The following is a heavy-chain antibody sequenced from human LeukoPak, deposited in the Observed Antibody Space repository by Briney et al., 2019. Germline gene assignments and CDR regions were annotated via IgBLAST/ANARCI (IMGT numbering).Heavy chain of an antibody. J-gene: IGHJ4*02. CDR2: INPHSGGT. Sequence: ASVKVSCKASGYTFTDYYMHWVRQAPGQGLEWMGWINPHSGGTDHAQKFQGRVTMTRDTSISTAYMELSRLRSDDTAVYYCARDMDSGPDFFDYWGLGTLVTISS. V-gene: IGHV1-2*02. D-gene: IGHD1-26*01. CDR1: GYTFTDYY. CDR3: ARDMDSGPDFFDY.